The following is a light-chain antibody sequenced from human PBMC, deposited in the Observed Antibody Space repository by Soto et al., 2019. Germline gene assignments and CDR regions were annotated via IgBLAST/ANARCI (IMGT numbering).Light chain of an antibody. J-gene: IGLJ2*01. Sequence: QSVLTQPPSVSGAPGQRVTISCTGSSSNFGSSYDVHWYRQLPGTAPKLLISGNNNRPSGVPDRFSGSKSGTSASLAITGLQAEVEADYYCQSYDSGLYVVFGGGTQLTVL. V-gene: IGLV1-40*01. CDR1: SSNFGSSYD. CDR3: QSYDSGLYVV. CDR2: GNN.